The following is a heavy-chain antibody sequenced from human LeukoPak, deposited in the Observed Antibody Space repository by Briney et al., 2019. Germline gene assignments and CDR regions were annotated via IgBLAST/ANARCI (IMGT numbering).Heavy chain of an antibody. CDR2: IRSDGGTI. V-gene: IGHV3-74*01. Sequence: GGSLRLSCAASGFTFSNHWMHWVRQTPGKGLVWVSRIRSDGGTIDYADSVRGRFTISRDNARNTLSLQMNSLGAEDTAIYYCVRETTASGNFFDSWGQGTLVTVSS. CDR3: VRETTASGNFFDS. CDR1: GFTFSNHW. D-gene: IGHD4-17*01. J-gene: IGHJ4*02.